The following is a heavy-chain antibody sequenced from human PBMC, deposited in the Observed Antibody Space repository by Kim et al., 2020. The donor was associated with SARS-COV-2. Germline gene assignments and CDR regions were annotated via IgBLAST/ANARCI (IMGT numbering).Heavy chain of an antibody. V-gene: IGHV3-53*04. CDR2: T. J-gene: IGHJ4*02. CDR3: ARGGPYYYGADY. D-gene: IGHD3-10*01. Sequence: TGFADSVKGRFTISRHNSKNTLYLQMNSLRAEDTAVYYCARGGPYYYGADYWGQGTLVTVSS.